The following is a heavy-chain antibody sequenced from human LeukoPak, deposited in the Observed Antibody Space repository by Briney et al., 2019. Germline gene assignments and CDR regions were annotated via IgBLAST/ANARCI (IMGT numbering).Heavy chain of an antibody. D-gene: IGHD6-19*01. CDR1: GGSISSGGYY. V-gene: IGHV4-39*01. CDR3: ARGSSGWYGSATFDY. CDR2: IYYSGST. J-gene: IGHJ4*02. Sequence: SETLSLTCTVSGGSISSGGYYWGWIRQPPGKGLEWIGSIYYSGSTYYNPSLKSRVTISVDTSKNQFSLKLSSVTAADTAVYYCARGSSGWYGSATFDYWGQGTLVTVSS.